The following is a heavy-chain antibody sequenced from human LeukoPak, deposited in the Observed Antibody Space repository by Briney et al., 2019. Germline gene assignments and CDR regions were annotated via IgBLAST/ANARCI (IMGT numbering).Heavy chain of an antibody. V-gene: IGHV3-23*01. D-gene: IGHD3-3*01. Sequence: GGSLRLSCAASGFPFSSYSMSWVRQAPGRGLEWVSTIDSTTGGSYYADSVKGRFIISRDNSQNTLYLQMNSLRAEDTAVYYCAKDPAYYDFWSGYYTGGNFDYWGQGTLVTVSS. J-gene: IGHJ4*02. CDR1: GFPFSSYS. CDR3: AKDPAYYDFWSGYYTGGNFDY. CDR2: IDSTTGGS.